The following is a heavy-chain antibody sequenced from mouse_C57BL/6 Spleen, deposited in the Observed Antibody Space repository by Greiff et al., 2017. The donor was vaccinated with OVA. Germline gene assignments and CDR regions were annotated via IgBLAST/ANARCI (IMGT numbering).Heavy chain of an antibody. CDR2: ISSGSSTI. CDR3: ARWDGYSYYFDY. CDR1: GFTFSDYG. V-gene: IGHV5-17*01. J-gene: IGHJ2*01. Sequence: EVQLQESGGGLVKPGGSLKLSCAASGFTFSDYGMHWVRQAPEKGLEWVAYISSGSSTIYYADTVKGRFTISRDNAKNTLFLQMTSLRSEDTAMYYCARWDGYSYYFDYWGQGTTLTVSS. D-gene: IGHD2-3*01.